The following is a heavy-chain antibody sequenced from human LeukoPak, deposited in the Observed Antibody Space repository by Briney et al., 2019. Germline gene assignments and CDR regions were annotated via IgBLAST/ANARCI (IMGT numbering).Heavy chain of an antibody. D-gene: IGHD3-22*01. J-gene: IGHJ4*02. Sequence: PGGSLRLSCAASGFTFSSYAMSWFRQAPGKGLEWVGFIRSKAYGGTTEYAASVKGRFTISRDDSKSIAYLQMNSLKTEDTAVYYCTFGYDSIHWGQGTLVTVSS. CDR3: TFGYDSIH. CDR2: IRSKAYGGTT. CDR1: GFTFSSYA. V-gene: IGHV3-49*03.